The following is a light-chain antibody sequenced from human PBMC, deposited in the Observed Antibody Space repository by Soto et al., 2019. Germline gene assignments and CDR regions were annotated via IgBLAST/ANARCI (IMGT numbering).Light chain of an antibody. CDR3: VSFAGGTYV. V-gene: IGLV1-44*01. Sequence: QSVLTQPPSASGTPGQRVTISCSGSSPNIGSNTVNWYQQLPGTAPKLLIYSNNQRPSGVPDRFSGSKSGTSASLAISGLQSEDEADYYCVSFAGGTYVFGTGTKVTVL. J-gene: IGLJ1*01. CDR2: SNN. CDR1: SPNIGSNT.